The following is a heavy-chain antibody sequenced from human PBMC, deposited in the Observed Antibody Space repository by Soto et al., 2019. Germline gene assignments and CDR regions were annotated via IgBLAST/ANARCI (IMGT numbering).Heavy chain of an antibody. CDR3: ARVLYYGSGSYSPYGMDV. J-gene: IGHJ6*02. D-gene: IGHD3-10*01. CDR1: GVSFNNNG. Sequence: QVQLVQSGAEVQKHGSSVKVSCKTSGVSFNNNGIGWVRQAPGHGLEWMGGVSPPFRTSNYARKFQGRISITADASTGTVNMELSSLTSEDTAQYYCARVLYYGSGSYSPYGMDVWGQGTTVTVSS. V-gene: IGHV1-69*01. CDR2: VSPPFRTS.